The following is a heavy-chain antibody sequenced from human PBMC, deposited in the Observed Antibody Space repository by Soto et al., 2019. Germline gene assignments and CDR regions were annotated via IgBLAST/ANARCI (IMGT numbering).Heavy chain of an antibody. CDR1: GFTFSDYY. D-gene: IGHD2-15*01. Sequence: RGSLRLSCAASGFTFSDYYMSWIRQAPGKGLEWVSYISSSGSTIYYADSVKGRFTISRDNAKNSLYLQMNSLRAEDTAVYYCARVSDCSGGSCYSGYYYGMDVWGQGTTVTVSS. CDR2: ISSSGSTI. V-gene: IGHV3-11*01. J-gene: IGHJ6*02. CDR3: ARVSDCSGGSCYSGYYYGMDV.